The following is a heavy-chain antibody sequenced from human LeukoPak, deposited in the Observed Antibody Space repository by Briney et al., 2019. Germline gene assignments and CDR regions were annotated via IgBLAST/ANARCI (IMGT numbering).Heavy chain of an antibody. Sequence: SETLSLTCTVSGGSISSGGYYWSWIRQHPGKGLEWIGYIYYSGSTYYNPSLKSRVTISVDTSKNQFSLKLSSVTAADTAVYYCARVSVVGATFAFDIWGQGTMVTVSS. CDR2: IYYSGST. CDR1: GGSISSGGYY. CDR3: ARVSVVGATFAFDI. D-gene: IGHD1-26*01. V-gene: IGHV4-31*03. J-gene: IGHJ3*02.